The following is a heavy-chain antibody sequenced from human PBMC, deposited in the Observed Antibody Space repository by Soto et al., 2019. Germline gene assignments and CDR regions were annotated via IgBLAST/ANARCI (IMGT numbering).Heavy chain of an antibody. CDR2: IKSDGITT. Sequence: TGGSLRLSCAASGFAFSGCWMHWVRQAPGKGLEWVSFIKSDGITTTHADSVRGRFTISRDNAKNTVYLRMNSLRAEDTAVYYCTTDMQYSHSDWGQGTLVTVSS. V-gene: IGHV3-74*01. J-gene: IGHJ4*02. CDR1: GFAFSGCW. D-gene: IGHD5-12*01. CDR3: TTDMQYSHSD.